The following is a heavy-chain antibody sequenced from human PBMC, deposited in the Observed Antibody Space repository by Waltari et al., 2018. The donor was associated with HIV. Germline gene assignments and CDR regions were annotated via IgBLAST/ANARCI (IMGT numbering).Heavy chain of an antibody. J-gene: IGHJ4*02. CDR3: AKSRPGAVFGDN. Sequence: QVQLVQSGAEVKQPGASVRVSCKTSGYDFSTFDINWVRQAAGQGLEWMGWKSTNSGKTGYAQRFKGRVSITRDTSIDTAYMELSSLTSHDTAVYYCAKSRPGAVFGDNWGQGTLVAVSS. CDR1: GYDFSTFD. V-gene: IGHV1-8*01. D-gene: IGHD3-3*01. CDR2: KSTNSGKT.